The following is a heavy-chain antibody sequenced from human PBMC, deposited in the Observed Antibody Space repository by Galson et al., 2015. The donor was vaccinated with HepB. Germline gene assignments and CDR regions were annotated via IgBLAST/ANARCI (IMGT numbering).Heavy chain of an antibody. CDR1: GFTFRSYA. D-gene: IGHD3-22*01. J-gene: IGHJ1*01. CDR2: ISGSGGST. CDR3: AKERSRITMIAEKGEYFQH. Sequence: SLRLSCAASGFTFRSYAMSWVRQAPGKGLEWVSGISGSGGSTYYADSVRGRFTISRDNSKNTLYLQMNSLRAEDTAVYYCAKERSRITMIAEKGEYFQHWGQGTLVTVSS. V-gene: IGHV3-23*01.